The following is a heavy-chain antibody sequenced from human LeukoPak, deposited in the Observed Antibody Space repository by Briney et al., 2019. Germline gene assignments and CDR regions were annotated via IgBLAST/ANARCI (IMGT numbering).Heavy chain of an antibody. J-gene: IGHJ4*02. D-gene: IGHD2-15*01. Sequence: GGSLRLSCAASAFTFSTYAMSWVRQAPGKGLEWVSGISNSGGSTYYVDSVKGRFTISRDNSKNTLYLQMNSLTVEDTAIYYCAKGSISGVVLVPATCAPNDYWGQGTLVTVSS. CDR3: AKGSISGVVLVPATCAPNDY. V-gene: IGHV3-23*01. CDR1: AFTFSTYA. CDR2: ISNSGGST.